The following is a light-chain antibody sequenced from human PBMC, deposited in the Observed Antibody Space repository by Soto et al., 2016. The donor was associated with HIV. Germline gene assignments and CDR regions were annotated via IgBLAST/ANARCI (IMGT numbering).Light chain of an antibody. CDR1: QNINNW. Sequence: DIQMTQSPSTLSASVGDRVTITCRASQNINNWLAWYQQKPGKAPKLLIYKASTLESGVPSRFSGSGSGTEFTLTISSLQPDDFAIYYCQQYNTFSQRIFGLGTKVEIQ. CDR2: KAS. CDR3: QQYNTFSQRI. V-gene: IGKV1-5*03. J-gene: IGKJ1*01.